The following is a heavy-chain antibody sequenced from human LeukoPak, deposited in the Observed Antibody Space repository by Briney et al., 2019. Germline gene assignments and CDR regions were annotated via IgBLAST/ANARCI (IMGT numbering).Heavy chain of an antibody. CDR1: GGSISSYY. V-gene: IGHV4-59*01. J-gene: IGHJ4*02. CDR2: IYYSGST. CDR3: ARGPYCSSTSCYIWGFDY. Sequence: SETLSLTCTVSGGSISSYYWSWIRQPPGKGLEWIGYIYYSGSTNYNPSLKSRVTISVDTSKNQFSLKLSSVTAADTAVYYCARGPYCSSTSCYIWGFDYWGQGTLVTVSS. D-gene: IGHD2-2*02.